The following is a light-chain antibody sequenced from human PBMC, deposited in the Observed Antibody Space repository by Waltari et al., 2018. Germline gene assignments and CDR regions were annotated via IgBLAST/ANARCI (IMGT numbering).Light chain of an antibody. V-gene: IGKV3-20*01. CDR3: QQYGGSQGSFT. J-gene: IGKJ3*01. Sequence: VLTQSPDTLSLSPGETATLPCRASQNVYSSYLAWYQQKPGQPPRLLMYATSYRASDIPDRFSGSGSGTDFTLTISRLEPEDFAVYYCQQYGGSQGSFTFGPGTKVDIK. CDR1: QNVYSSY. CDR2: ATS.